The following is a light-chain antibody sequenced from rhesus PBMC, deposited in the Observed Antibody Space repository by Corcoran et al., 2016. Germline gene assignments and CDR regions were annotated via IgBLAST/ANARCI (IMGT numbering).Light chain of an antibody. CDR3: QRCNDGPRP. V-gene: IGKV3-24*04. CDR2: YAS. Sequence: ETVMMQSPATLSLSPGERATLSCRASQSGGSSSAWHQQKPGKAHRLLIYYASRRATGIPDRFSGSGSGTEFTLPISRLAPEDVGVYSCQRCNDGPRPFVQGTKVEI. CDR1: QSGGSS. J-gene: IGKJ1*01.